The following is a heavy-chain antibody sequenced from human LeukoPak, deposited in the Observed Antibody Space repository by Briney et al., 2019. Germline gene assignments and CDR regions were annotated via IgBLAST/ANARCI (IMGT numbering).Heavy chain of an antibody. Sequence: SGTLSLTCTVSGASINSYYWSWIRQPPGKGLEWIGYIYYSGSTIHNPSLKSRVTISADTSKNQFSLKLSSVTAADTAVYYCARHTSGYYFDYWGQGTLVTVSS. J-gene: IGHJ4*02. CDR2: IYYSGST. CDR1: GASINSYY. V-gene: IGHV4-59*01. D-gene: IGHD3-22*01. CDR3: ARHTSGYYFDY.